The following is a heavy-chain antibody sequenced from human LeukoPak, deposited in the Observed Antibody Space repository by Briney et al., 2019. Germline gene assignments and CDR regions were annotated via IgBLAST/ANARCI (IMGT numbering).Heavy chain of an antibody. Sequence: SETLPLTCTVSGGSISSSSYYWGWIRQPPGKWLEWIGSIYYSGSTYYNPSLKSRVTISVDTSKNQFSLKLSSVTAADTAVYYCASTPPQWELGNWFDPWGQGTLLTVSS. CDR3: ASTPPQWELGNWFDP. CDR2: IYYSGST. V-gene: IGHV4-39*01. J-gene: IGHJ5*02. D-gene: IGHD1-26*01. CDR1: GGSISSSSYY.